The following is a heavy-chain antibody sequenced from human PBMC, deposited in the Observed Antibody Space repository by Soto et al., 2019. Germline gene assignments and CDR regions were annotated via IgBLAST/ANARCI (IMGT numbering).Heavy chain of an antibody. CDR1: GFTFSNAW. CDR2: IKSKTDGGTT. J-gene: IGHJ3*02. D-gene: IGHD1-20*01. CDR3: TTIRINSWNDGAFDI. Sequence: EVQLVESGGGLVKPGGSLRLSCAASGFTFSNAWMSWVRQAPGKGLEWVGRIKSKTDGGTTEYAAPVKGRFTISRDDSKNTLHLLKISLKTADTAVDYCTTIRINSWNDGAFDIWGQGTMVTVSS. V-gene: IGHV3-15*01.